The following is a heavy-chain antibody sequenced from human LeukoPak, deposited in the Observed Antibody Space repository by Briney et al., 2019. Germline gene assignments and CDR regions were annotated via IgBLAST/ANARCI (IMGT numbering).Heavy chain of an antibody. D-gene: IGHD2-2*01. CDR1: GGSISSYY. V-gene: IGHV4-4*09. CDR2: IYTSGST. Sequence: SETLSLTCTVSGGSISSYYWSWIRQPPGKGPEWIGYIYTSGSTNYNPSLKSRVTISVDTSKNPFSLKLSSVTAADTAVYYCARQLTRGTSRWFDPWGQGTLVTVSS. CDR3: ARQLTRGTSRWFDP. J-gene: IGHJ5*02.